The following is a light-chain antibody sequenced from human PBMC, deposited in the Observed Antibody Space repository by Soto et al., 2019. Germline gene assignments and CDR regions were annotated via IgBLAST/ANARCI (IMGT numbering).Light chain of an antibody. CDR2: RAS. CDR1: QSISTW. Sequence: DIQMTQSPSTLSSAVVDRITITCRASQSISTWLAWYQQKPGKAPKLLIYRASSLEIGVPSRFSGSGSGTEFTLTISSLQPDAFATYYCQQYNSYSGYTFGQGTKLEIK. CDR3: QQYNSYSGYT. V-gene: IGKV1-5*03. J-gene: IGKJ2*01.